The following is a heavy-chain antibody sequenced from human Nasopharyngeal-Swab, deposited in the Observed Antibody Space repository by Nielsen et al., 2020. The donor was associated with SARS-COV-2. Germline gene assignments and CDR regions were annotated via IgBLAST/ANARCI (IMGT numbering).Heavy chain of an antibody. V-gene: IGHV3-23*01. Sequence: GESLKISCAASGFTFSTYAMTWVRQAPGKGLEWVSTIDAGGGNTWYADSVKGRFTISRDNSKSTLYLQMNSLRAEDTAVYYCARDHLMTVTIPYYYYGMDVWGQGTTVTVSS. CDR2: IDAGGGNT. J-gene: IGHJ6*02. D-gene: IGHD4-11*01. CDR1: GFTFSTYA. CDR3: ARDHLMTVTIPYYYYGMDV.